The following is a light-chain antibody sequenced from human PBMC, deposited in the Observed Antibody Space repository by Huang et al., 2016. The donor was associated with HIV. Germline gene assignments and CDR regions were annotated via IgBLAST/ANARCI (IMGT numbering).Light chain of an antibody. Sequence: DIVMTQSPDSLAVSLGERATINCKSSQRILYNSDKKNYLAWYQQKPGQPPKLLIYWASTRESWVPDRCSGCVSGTDFTLTISSLQAGDVAVYYCQQYYGSPPTFGQGTKVEIK. CDR1: QRILYNSDKKNY. J-gene: IGKJ1*01. CDR2: WAS. V-gene: IGKV4-1*01. CDR3: QQYYGSPPT.